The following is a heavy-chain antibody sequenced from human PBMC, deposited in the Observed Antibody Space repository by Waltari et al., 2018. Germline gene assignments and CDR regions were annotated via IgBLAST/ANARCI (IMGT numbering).Heavy chain of an antibody. CDR1: GGSFSGYT. V-gene: IGHV4-34*02. CDR2: IHQTGST. J-gene: IGHJ6*02. CDR3: ARAPNRNHTNYYYYYGLDV. D-gene: IGHD1-1*01. Sequence: HLQQWGAGLVKPSETLSLTCAVSGGSFSGYTWTWIRQSPGKGLENIGEIHQTGSTKSNPSLQSRVTSSLDTSKNQFSLSLMSVTAADTAVYYCARAPNRNHTNYYYYYGLDVWGQGTTVTVFS.